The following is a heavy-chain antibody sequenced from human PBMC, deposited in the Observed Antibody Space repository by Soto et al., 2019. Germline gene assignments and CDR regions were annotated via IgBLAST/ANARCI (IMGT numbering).Heavy chain of an antibody. CDR3: ARDIVVVPAHNWFDP. J-gene: IGHJ5*02. V-gene: IGHV3-21*01. D-gene: IGHD2-2*01. Sequence: ESGGGLVKPGGSLRLSCAASGFTFSSYSMNWVRQAPGKGLEWVSSISSSSSYIYYADSVKGRFTISRDNAKNSLYLQMNSLRAEDTAVYYCARDIVVVPAHNWFDPWGQGTLVTVSS. CDR2: ISSSSSYI. CDR1: GFTFSSYS.